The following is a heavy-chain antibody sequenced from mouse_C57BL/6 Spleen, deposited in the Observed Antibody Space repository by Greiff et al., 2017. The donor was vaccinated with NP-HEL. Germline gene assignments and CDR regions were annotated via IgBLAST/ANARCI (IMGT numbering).Heavy chain of an antibody. J-gene: IGHJ3*01. CDR3: ARWGSSGYLVY. CDR1: GYAFSSYW. Sequence: QVQLQQSGAELVKPGASVKISCKASGYAFSSYWMNWVKQRPGKGLEWIGQFYPGDGDTNYNGKFKGKATLTADKSSSTAYMQLSSLTSEDSAVYFCARWGSSGYLVYWGQGTLVTVSA. V-gene: IGHV1-80*01. D-gene: IGHD3-2*02. CDR2: FYPGDGDT.